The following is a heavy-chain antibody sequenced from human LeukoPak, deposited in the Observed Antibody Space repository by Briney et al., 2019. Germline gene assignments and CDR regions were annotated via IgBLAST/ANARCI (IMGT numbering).Heavy chain of an antibody. CDR3: ASLLYSSPFGY. Sequence: PSETLSLTCTVSGGSISSYYWSWVRQPPGKGLEWLGYIYYSGSTNYNPSLKSRVTISVDTSKNQFSLKLSSVTAADTAVYYCASLLYSSPFGYWGQGTLVTVSS. D-gene: IGHD6-13*01. CDR1: GGSISSYY. CDR2: IYYSGST. J-gene: IGHJ4*02. V-gene: IGHV4-59*01.